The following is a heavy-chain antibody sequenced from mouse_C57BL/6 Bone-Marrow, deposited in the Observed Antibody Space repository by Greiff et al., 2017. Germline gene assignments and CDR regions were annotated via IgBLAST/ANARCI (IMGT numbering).Heavy chain of an antibody. CDR2: IVPNSGGT. CDR3: AHGNYLDWYFAV. CDR1: GYTFTSYW. D-gene: IGHD2-1*01. Sequence: QVQLQQPGAELVKPGASVKLSCTASGYTFTSYWMHWVKQRPGRGLEWIGRIVPNSGGTKYNEKLKSKSTLTVDKPSITAYMQLSSLTSEDSAVYYCAHGNYLDWYFAVCGTGTTVTVTA. J-gene: IGHJ1*03. V-gene: IGHV1-72*01.